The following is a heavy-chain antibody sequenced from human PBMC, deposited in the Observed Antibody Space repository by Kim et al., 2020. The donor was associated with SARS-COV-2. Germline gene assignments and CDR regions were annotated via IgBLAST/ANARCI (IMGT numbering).Heavy chain of an antibody. CDR2: IIPIFGTA. V-gene: IGHV1-69*13. CDR1: GGTFSSYA. CDR3: ARARELLGHDAFDI. Sequence: SVKVSCKASGGTFSSYAISWVRQAPGQGLEWMGGIIPIFGTANYAQKFQGRVTITADESTSTAYMELSSLRSEDTAVYYCARARELLGHDAFDIWGQGTMVTVSS. J-gene: IGHJ3*02. D-gene: IGHD1-26*01.